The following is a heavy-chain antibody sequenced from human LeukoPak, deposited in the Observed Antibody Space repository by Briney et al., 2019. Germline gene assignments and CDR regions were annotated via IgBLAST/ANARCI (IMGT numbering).Heavy chain of an antibody. V-gene: IGHV1-2*02. CDR1: GYTFTSYA. D-gene: IGHD5-12*01. J-gene: IGHJ4*02. CDR2: INPNSGGT. Sequence: ASVKVSCKASGYTFTSYAMNWVRQAPGQGLEWMGWINPNSGGTNHAQKFQGRVTMTRDTSISTAYMELSRLRSDDTAVYYCARGSGYDSHWYYWGQGTLVTVSS. CDR3: ARGSGYDSHWYY.